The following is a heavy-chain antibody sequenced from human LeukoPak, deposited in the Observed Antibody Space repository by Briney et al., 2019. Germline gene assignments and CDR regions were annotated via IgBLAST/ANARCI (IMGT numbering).Heavy chain of an antibody. J-gene: IGHJ4*02. CDR2: ISYDGSNE. CDR3: ARDGRRLYCSGGSCYFADDDY. D-gene: IGHD2-15*01. V-gene: IGHV3-30*04. CDR1: GFTFSRYA. Sequence: PGRSLRLSCVASGFTFSRYAMHWVRQAPGKGLEWVAVISYDGSNEYYADSVGGRFTISRDNSKNTLYLQMNSLRTEDTAVYYCARDGRRLYCSGGSCYFADDDYWGQGTLVTVSS.